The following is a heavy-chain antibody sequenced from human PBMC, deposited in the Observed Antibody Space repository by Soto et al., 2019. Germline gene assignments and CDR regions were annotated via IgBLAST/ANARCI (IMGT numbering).Heavy chain of an antibody. Sequence: GASVKVSCKVSGYTFTKFHIHWVRQAPGQGLEWMGMIDPSGGVTRDAQRFQGRITMTSDTSTSSVYMELSSLRSEDTAVYYCAREGPISGSYYYFDYWGQGTLVTVSS. CDR1: GYTFTKFH. D-gene: IGHD1-26*01. J-gene: IGHJ4*02. CDR3: AREGPISGSYYYFDY. V-gene: IGHV1-46*01. CDR2: IDPSGGVT.